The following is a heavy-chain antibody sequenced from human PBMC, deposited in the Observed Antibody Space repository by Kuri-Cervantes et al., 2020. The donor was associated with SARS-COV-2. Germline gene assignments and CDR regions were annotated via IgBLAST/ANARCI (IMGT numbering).Heavy chain of an antibody. J-gene: IGHJ4*02. D-gene: IGHD2-2*01. V-gene: IGHV3-48*01. CDR1: GFTFSSYS. Sequence: GGSLRLSCAASGFTFSSYSMNWVRQAPGKGLEWVSSISSSSSTIYYADSVKGRFTISRDNAKNSLYLQMNSLRAEDTAVCYCAKEMGYCSSTTCPIDYWGQGTLVTVSS. CDR3: AKEMGYCSSTTCPIDY. CDR2: ISSSSSTI.